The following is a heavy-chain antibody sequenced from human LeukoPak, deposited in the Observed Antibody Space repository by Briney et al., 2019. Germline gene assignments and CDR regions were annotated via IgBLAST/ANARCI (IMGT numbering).Heavy chain of an antibody. CDR1: GGSFSGYY. V-gene: IGHV4-34*01. Sequence: SETLSLTCAVYGGSFSGYYWSWIRQPPGKGLEWSGEINHSGSTNYNPSLKSRVTISVDTSKNQFSLKLSSVTAADTAVYYCARGRRWIQLWLQWYFDYWGQGTLVTVSS. D-gene: IGHD5-18*01. J-gene: IGHJ4*02. CDR2: INHSGST. CDR3: ARGRRWIQLWLQWYFDY.